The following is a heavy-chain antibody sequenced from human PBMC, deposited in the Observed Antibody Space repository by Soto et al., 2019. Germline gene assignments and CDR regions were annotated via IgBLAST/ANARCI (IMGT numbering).Heavy chain of an antibody. CDR3: ASFSLPGVWERRERNWFDP. CDR1: GCSISSSSYY. J-gene: IGHJ5*02. Sequence: SETLSLTCTVSGCSISSSSYYWGWIRQPPGKGLEWIGSIYYSGSTYYNPSLKSRVTISVDTSKNQFSLKLSSVTAADTAVYYCASFSLPGVWERRERNWFDPWGQGTLVTVSS. D-gene: IGHD1-26*01. V-gene: IGHV4-39*01. CDR2: IYYSGST.